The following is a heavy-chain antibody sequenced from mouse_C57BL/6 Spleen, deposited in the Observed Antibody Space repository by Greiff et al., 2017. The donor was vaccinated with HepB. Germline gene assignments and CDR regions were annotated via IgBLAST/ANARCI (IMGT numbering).Heavy chain of an antibody. J-gene: IGHJ2*01. D-gene: IGHD2-4*01. V-gene: IGHV1-69*01. CDR1: GYTFTSYW. CDR2: IDPSDSYT. Sequence: VQLQQPGAELVMPGASVKLSCKASGYTFTSYWMHWVKQRPGQGLEWIGEIDPSDSYTNYNQKFKGKSTLTVDKSSSTAYMQLSSLTSEDSAVYYCARTRLRRGGYYFDYWGQGTTLTVSS. CDR3: ARTRLRRGGYYFDY.